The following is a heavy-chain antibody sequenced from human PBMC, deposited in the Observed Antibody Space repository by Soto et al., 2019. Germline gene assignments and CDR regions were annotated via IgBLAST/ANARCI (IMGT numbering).Heavy chain of an antibody. D-gene: IGHD6-25*01. CDR2: IYYTGST. J-gene: IGHJ4*02. CDR1: GVSISSYY. V-gene: IGHV4-59*01. Sequence: QVQLQESGPGLVKPSETLSLTCTVSGVSISSYYWDWIRQTPEKGLEWIGYIYYTGSTNYNPFLKSRVTMSVDTSRSQFSLNLASVTTADTAVYYCASRRVGFPFDNWGQGTLVTVSS. CDR3: ASRRVGFPFDN.